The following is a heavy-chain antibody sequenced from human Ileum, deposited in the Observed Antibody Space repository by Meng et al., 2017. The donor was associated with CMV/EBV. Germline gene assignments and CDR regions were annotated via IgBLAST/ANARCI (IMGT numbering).Heavy chain of an antibody. V-gene: IGHV3-30*02. J-gene: IGHJ4*02. D-gene: IGHD1-7*01. CDR2: LRFDGT. Sequence: RLVEAGGAVGQPGGSLRLSRAASAFTFSNYDMHWVRQAPGKGLEWVAFLRFDGTKGRITISRDNFKNTLYLQMSSLRAEDTAMYYCARDLHWNSVDYWGRGTLVTVSS. CDR1: AFTFSNYD. CDR3: ARDLHWNSVDY.